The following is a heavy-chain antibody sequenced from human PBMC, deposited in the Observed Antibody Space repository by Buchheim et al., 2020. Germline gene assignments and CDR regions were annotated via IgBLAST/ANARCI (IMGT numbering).Heavy chain of an antibody. J-gene: IGHJ4*02. CDR3: AIMVGASSSLLVDS. CDR1: GFTFNNYT. Sequence: QVQLVESGGGVVQPGRSLRLSCATSGFTFNNYTMHWVRQAPGKGLEWVAVISYDGSNKYYADSVKGRFTISSDNSKNTLYLQMNRLRTEDTAVYYCAIMVGASSSLLVDSWGQGTL. CDR2: ISYDGSNK. D-gene: IGHD1-26*01. V-gene: IGHV3-30-3*01.